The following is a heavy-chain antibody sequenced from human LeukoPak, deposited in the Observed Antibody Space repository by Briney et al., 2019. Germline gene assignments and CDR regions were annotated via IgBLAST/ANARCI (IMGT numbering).Heavy chain of an antibody. J-gene: IGHJ4*02. D-gene: IGHD2-15*01. CDR1: GYSISSGYY. CDR3: ARRGGSCGYQRDFDY. Sequence: SETLSLTCAVSGYSISSGYYWGWIRQPPGKGLEWIGSIYHSGSTYYNPSLKSRVTISVDTSKNQFSLKLSSVTAADTAVYYCARRGGSCGYQRDFDYWGQGTLVTVSS. CDR2: IYHSGST. V-gene: IGHV4-38-2*01.